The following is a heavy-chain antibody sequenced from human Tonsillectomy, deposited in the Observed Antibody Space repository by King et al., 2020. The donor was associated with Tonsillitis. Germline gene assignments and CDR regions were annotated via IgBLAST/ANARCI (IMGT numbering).Heavy chain of an antibody. Sequence: VQLQQWGAGLLKPSETLSLTCAVYSGSFSGYYWSWIRQPPGKGLEWIGEINHSGSTNYNTSLKSRVTVSVDTSKNQFSLKLSSVTAADTAVYYCARRSGMVRQVAYWYFDLWGRGTLVTVSS. CDR3: ARRSGMVRQVAYWYFDL. J-gene: IGHJ2*01. V-gene: IGHV4-34*01. CDR1: SGSFSGYY. D-gene: IGHD3-10*01. CDR2: INHSGST.